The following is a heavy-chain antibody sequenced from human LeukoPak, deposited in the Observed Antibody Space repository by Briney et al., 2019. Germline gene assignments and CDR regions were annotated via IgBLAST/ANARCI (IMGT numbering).Heavy chain of an antibody. V-gene: IGHV3-23*01. Sequence: GGSLRLSCAASGSTFSSYAMSWVRQAAGEGLEWVSAISGSGCSTYYADSVKGRFTISRDNSKNTLYLQMNSLRAEDTAVYYCAKTGYSSSWYSLYFDYWGQGTLVTVSS. CDR1: GSTFSSYA. CDR3: AKTGYSSSWYSLYFDY. CDR2: ISGSGCST. D-gene: IGHD6-13*01. J-gene: IGHJ4*02.